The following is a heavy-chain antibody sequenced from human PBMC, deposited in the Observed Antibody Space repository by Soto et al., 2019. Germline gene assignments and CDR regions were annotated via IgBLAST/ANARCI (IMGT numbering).Heavy chain of an antibody. CDR3: SRSLSSYVGWLDP. CDR1: GGYITKYH. V-gene: IGHV4-59*01. CDR2: INDSGSA. J-gene: IGHJ5*02. D-gene: IGHD2-2*01. Sequence: QVQLQESGPGLVKPSETLSLTCSVSGGYITKYHWTWIRQPPGRGLEWIAYINDSGSANYSPSLKGRITMSVDTSKNQFSLKLTSVTAADNAVYYCSRSLSSYVGWLDPWCQGILCTVSS.